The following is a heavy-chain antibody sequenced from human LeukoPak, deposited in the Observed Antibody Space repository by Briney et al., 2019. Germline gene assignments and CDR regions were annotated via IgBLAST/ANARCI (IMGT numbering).Heavy chain of an antibody. CDR2: ISSSGSTI. J-gene: IGHJ4*02. V-gene: IGHV3-48*03. CDR3: ARPQLRRDGYKII. Sequence: GGSLRLSCAAFGFTFSSYEMNWVRQAPGKGLEWVSYISSSGSTICYADSVKGRFTISRDNAKNSLYLQMNSLRAEDTAVYYCARPQLRRDGYKIIWGQGTLVTVSS. D-gene: IGHD5-24*01. CDR1: GFTFSSYE.